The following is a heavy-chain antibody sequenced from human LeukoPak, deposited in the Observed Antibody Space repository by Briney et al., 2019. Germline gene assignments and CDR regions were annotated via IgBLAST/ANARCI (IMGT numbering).Heavy chain of an antibody. J-gene: IGHJ4*02. V-gene: IGHV4-4*07. Sequence: KPSETLSLTCTVSGGSISTYFWSWIRQPAGKGLEWIGRIYASGSTNYNPSLKSRVTMSVDTSKNQISLRLSSVTAADTAIYYCARGEFRSSGWFVADDWGQGTLVTVSS. D-gene: IGHD6-19*01. CDR1: GGSISTYF. CDR2: IYASGST. CDR3: ARGEFRSSGWFVADD.